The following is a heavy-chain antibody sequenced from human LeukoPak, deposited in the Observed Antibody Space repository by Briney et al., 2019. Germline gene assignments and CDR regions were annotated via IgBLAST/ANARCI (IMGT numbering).Heavy chain of an antibody. Sequence: GRSLRLSCAASGFTFSSYAMHWVRQAPGKGLEWVAVISYDGSNKYYADSVKGRFTISRNNSKNTLYLQMNSLRAEDTAVYYCAREGGGDSYFDYWGQGTLVTVSS. CDR1: GFTFSSYA. CDR3: AREGGGDSYFDY. CDR2: ISYDGSNK. J-gene: IGHJ4*02. D-gene: IGHD2-21*02. V-gene: IGHV3-30*14.